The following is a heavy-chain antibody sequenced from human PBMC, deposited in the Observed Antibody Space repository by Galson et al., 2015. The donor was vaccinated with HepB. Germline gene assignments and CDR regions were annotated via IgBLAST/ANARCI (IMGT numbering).Heavy chain of an antibody. V-gene: IGHV4-31*03. CDR1: GGSISSGGYY. D-gene: IGHD6-6*01. CDR2: IYYSGST. CDR3: AGWLTERAARELHRFDP. J-gene: IGHJ5*02. Sequence: TLSLTCTVSGGSISSGGYYWSWIRQHPGKGLEWIGYIYYSGSTYYNPSLKSRVTISVDTSKNQFSLKLSSVTAADTAVYYCAGWLTERAARELHRFDPWGQGTLVTVSS.